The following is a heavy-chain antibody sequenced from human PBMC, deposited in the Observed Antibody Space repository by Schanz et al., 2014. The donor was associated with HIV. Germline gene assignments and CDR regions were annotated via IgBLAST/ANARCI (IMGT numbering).Heavy chain of an antibody. CDR2: VWYDGSNK. CDR1: GFTFMRHT. J-gene: IGHJ4*02. D-gene: IGHD1-26*01. Sequence: VQLVESGGGLVKPGGSLRLSCAASGFTFMRHTMNWVRQAPGKGLEWVALVWYDGSNKYYVDSVKGRFTISRDNSKNTLYLQMNSLRVDDTAVYYCARGGGSGSYFAGYHFDYWGQGTLVTVSS. CDR3: ARGGGSGSYFAGYHFDY. V-gene: IGHV3-33*08.